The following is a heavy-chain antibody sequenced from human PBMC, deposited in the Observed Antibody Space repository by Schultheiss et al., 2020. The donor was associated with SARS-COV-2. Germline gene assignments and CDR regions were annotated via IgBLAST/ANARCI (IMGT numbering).Heavy chain of an antibody. V-gene: IGHV4-31*03. CDR2: IFYIGST. J-gene: IGHJ6*02. Sequence: TLSLTCTVSGGSISSGAYYWSWIRQHPGKGLEWIGYIFYIGSTYYNPSLKSRVTISVDTSRNQFSLKLSSVTAADTAVYYCARDSNYGDYESRGLDVWGQGTTVTVSS. CDR1: GGSISSGAYY. CDR3: ARDSNYGDYESRGLDV. D-gene: IGHD4-17*01.